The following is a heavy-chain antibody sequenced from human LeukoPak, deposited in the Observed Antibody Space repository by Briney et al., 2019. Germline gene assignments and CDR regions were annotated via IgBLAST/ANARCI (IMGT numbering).Heavy chain of an antibody. Sequence: GESLKISCKGSGYSFTSYWIGWVRQIPGKGLEWMGIISPGDSDTRYRPSFQGQVTISADKSISTAYLQWSSLKASDTAMYYCARRPSLLGYCSGGSCQDDYWGQGTLVTVSS. CDR1: GYSFTSYW. D-gene: IGHD2-15*01. J-gene: IGHJ4*02. V-gene: IGHV5-51*01. CDR2: ISPGDSDT. CDR3: ARRPSLLGYCSGGSCQDDY.